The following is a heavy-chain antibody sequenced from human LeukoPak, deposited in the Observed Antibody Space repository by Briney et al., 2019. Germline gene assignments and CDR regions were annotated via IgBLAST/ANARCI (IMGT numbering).Heavy chain of an antibody. CDR2: INGDGDGN. Sequence: GGSLRLSCAGSGFSFRRFWMTWVRQAPGRGLEWVANINGDGDGNRYADSVKDRFTISRDNARSLVFLQIHSLRDEDTALYYCARDSSPDSATTYYDALDMWGQGTMVTVSS. V-gene: IGHV3-7*01. D-gene: IGHD1-1*01. J-gene: IGHJ3*02. CDR1: GFSFRRFW. CDR3: ARDSSPDSATTYYDALDM.